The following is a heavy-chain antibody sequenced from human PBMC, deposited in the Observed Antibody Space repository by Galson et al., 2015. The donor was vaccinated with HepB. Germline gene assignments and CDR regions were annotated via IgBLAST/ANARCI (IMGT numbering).Heavy chain of an antibody. CDR3: ARLLSDGDYGSDAFDI. J-gene: IGHJ3*02. CDR1: GYSFTSYW. V-gene: IGHV5-51*01. CDR2: IYPGDSDT. Sequence: QSGAEVKKPGESLKISCKGSGYSFTSYWIGWVRQMPGKGLEWMGIIYPGDSDTRYSPSFQGQVTISADKSISTAYLQWSSLKASDTAMYYCARLLSDGDYGSDAFDIWGQGTMVTVSS. D-gene: IGHD4-17*01.